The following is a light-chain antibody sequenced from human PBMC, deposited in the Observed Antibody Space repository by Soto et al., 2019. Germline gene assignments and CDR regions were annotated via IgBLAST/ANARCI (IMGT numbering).Light chain of an antibody. CDR1: QSFRGL. CDR2: DAY. J-gene: IGKJ5*01. Sequence: TRSRATLSVSPGERAPLSCRASQSFRGLLAWYQQKPGQAPRLLIYDAYNRATGIPPRFSGSGSGTDFTLTISSLQPEDVATYYCQKYNSAPNTFGQGTRLEIK. CDR3: QKYNSAPNT. V-gene: IGKV3D-15*01.